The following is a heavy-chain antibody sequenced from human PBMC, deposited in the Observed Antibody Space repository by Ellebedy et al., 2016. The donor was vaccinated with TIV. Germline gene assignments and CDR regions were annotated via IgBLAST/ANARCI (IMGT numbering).Heavy chain of an antibody. CDR1: GFSLSNLIMG. D-gene: IGHD6-19*01. Sequence: SGPTLVKPTETLTLTCTVSGFSLSNLIMGVSWFRQSPGKGLEWLGSLYYGGTTYYNPSLRNRVTISVDTSQDHLSLHLSSVTAADTAAYYCVRHFSGAGQWLVPYFDHWGQGTLVSVSS. V-gene: IGHV4-39*01. CDR2: LYYGGTT. CDR3: VRHFSGAGQWLVPYFDH. J-gene: IGHJ4*02.